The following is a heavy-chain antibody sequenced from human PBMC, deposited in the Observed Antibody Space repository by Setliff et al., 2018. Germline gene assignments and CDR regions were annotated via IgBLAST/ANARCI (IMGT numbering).Heavy chain of an antibody. J-gene: IGHJ6*03. D-gene: IGHD6-19*01. CDR1: GGSFSGYY. Sequence: PSETLSLTCAVYGGSFSGYYWSWIRQPPGKGLEWVGHIYYTGSTSYNASVKSRVTVSLDTSKNQFSLKLTSVTAADTAVYYCARARYSSGWYGGGGAFYYMDAWGKGTTVTVAS. CDR2: IYYTGST. CDR3: ARARYSSGWYGGGGAFYYMDA. V-gene: IGHV4-34*01.